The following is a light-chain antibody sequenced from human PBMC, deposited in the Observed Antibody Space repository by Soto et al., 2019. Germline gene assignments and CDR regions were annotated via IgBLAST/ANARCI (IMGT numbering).Light chain of an antibody. V-gene: IGKV3-20*01. CDR1: QSVSTY. J-gene: IGKJ4*01. CDR2: DTS. CDR3: QQYGSSPLT. Sequence: EIVLTPSPGTLSSSVGERVTLSCSASQSVSTYLAWYQQTPGQAPRLLIYDTSNRATGTPDRFSGSGSGTDFTLTISSLETEDYTVEYCQQYGSSPLTFGGGTTVEIK.